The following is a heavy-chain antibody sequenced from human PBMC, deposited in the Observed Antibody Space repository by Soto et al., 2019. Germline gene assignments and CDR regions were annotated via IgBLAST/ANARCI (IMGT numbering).Heavy chain of an antibody. CDR2: IWYDGSNK. Sequence: QVQLVESGGGVVQPGRSLRLSCAASGFTFSSYGMHWVRQAPGKGLEWVAVIWYDGSNKYYADSVKGRFTISRDNSKNTLYLQMNSLRAEDTAVYYCATERVGHWLPNWKKYYYYYGMDVWGQGTTVTVSS. D-gene: IGHD6-19*01. J-gene: IGHJ6*02. CDR1: GFTFSSYG. V-gene: IGHV3-33*01. CDR3: ATERVGHWLPNWKKYYYYYGMDV.